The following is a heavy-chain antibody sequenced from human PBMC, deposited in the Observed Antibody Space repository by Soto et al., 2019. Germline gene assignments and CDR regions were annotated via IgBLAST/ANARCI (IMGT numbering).Heavy chain of an antibody. J-gene: IGHJ6*03. CDR3: ARGAMPITMVRGVSYYYYYMDV. CDR1: GFTFSSYG. Sequence: GGSLRLSCAASGFTFSSYGMHWVRQAPGKGLEWVSSISSSSSYIYYADSVKGRFTISRDNAKNSLYLQMNSLRAEDTAVYYCARGAMPITMVRGVSYYYYYMDVWGKGTTVTVSS. V-gene: IGHV3-21*01. D-gene: IGHD3-10*01. CDR2: ISSSSSYI.